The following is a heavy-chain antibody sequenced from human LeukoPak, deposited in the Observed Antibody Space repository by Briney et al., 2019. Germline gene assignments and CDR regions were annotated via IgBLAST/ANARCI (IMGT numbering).Heavy chain of an antibody. D-gene: IGHD1-26*01. CDR2: INPNNGGT. Sequence: ASVQVSCKASGYTFTGYYMHWVRQAPRQELEWMGWINPNNGGTNYAQKFQGRVTMTRDTSISTAYIELSRLRSDDTAVYYCAREIVGATHGNWFDPWGQGTLVTVSS. CDR1: GYTFTGYY. CDR3: AREIVGATHGNWFDP. V-gene: IGHV1-2*02. J-gene: IGHJ5*02.